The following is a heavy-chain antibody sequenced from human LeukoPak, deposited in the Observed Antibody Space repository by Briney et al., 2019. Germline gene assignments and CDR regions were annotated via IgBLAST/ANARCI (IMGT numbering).Heavy chain of an antibody. CDR3: SASRPHYGDYYGLDV. Sequence: GGSLRLSCAASGFTFAGYAMTWVRQAPGKGLEWVAVISYDGSHKYSADSVKGRFTISRDNSKNTLYLQMNSLRTEDTAVYYCSASRPHYGDYYGLDVWGHGTTVTVSS. CDR1: GFTFAGYA. V-gene: IGHV3-30*03. CDR2: ISYDGSHK. J-gene: IGHJ6*02. D-gene: IGHD4/OR15-4a*01.